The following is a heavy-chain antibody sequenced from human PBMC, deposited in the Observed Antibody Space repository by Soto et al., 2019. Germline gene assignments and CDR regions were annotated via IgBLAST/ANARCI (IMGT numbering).Heavy chain of an antibody. V-gene: IGHV4-30-4*01. CDR3: ATESGSTYGYFDH. D-gene: IGHD3-3*01. J-gene: IGHJ4*02. Sequence: SETLSLTCTVSGGSVTSDEDYWTWIRQSPGKGLEWIGYISNSGSTGYNPSLKTRLSMSVDRSKNQFTLRLTSVTAADTAVYFGATESGSTYGYFDHWGQGTHVTVS. CDR1: GGSVTSDEDY. CDR2: ISNSGST.